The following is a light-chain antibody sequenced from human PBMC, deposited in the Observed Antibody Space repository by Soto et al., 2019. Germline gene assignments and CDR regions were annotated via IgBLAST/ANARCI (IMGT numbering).Light chain of an antibody. J-gene: IGKJ4*01. CDR3: QQRYSRPLT. CDR1: QSVYNH. Sequence: EIVLTQSPATLSLSPGERATLSCRASQSVYNHLAWYLQKPGQAPRLLIYDASNRATGIPARFSGSGSGADFIRTISSLEPEDSAVYYWQQRYSRPLTFGGGTKVEIK. V-gene: IGKV3-11*01. CDR2: DAS.